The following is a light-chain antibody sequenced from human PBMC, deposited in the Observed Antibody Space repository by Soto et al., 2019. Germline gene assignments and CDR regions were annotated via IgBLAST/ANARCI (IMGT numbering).Light chain of an antibody. CDR3: QQRSNWPPAT. CDR1: QIVSSY. CDR2: DAS. Sequence: EIVLTQSPATLSLSPGERATLSCRASQIVSSYLAWYQQKPGQAPRLRIYDASNKATGIPARFSGSGSGTDFTLTISSLEPEDFAVDYCQQRSNWPPATFGQGTKLEIK. V-gene: IGKV3-11*01. J-gene: IGKJ2*01.